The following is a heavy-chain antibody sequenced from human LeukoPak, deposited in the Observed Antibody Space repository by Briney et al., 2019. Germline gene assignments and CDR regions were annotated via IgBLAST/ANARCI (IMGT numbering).Heavy chain of an antibody. J-gene: IGHJ4*02. CDR1: GFTFSSYG. CDR3: AKSPLQWLVTSFDY. V-gene: IGHV3-30*02. CDR2: IRYDGSNK. Sequence: PGGSLRLSCAASGFTFSSYGMHWVRQAPGKGLEWVAFIRYDGSNKYYADSVKGRFTISRDNSKNTLYLQMNSLRAEDTAVYYCAKSPLQWLVTSFDYWGQGTLVTVSS. D-gene: IGHD6-19*01.